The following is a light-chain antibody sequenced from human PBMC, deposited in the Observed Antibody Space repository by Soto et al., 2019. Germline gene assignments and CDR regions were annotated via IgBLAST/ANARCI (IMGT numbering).Light chain of an antibody. Sequence: IVLTQSPDSLAVSLGERATINCKSSQSVLYSSNNKNYFAWYQQKPGQPPKLLIYWASTRESGVPDRFSGSGSGTDFPLTISSLQAEDGAVYYCQQYYSIPLTFGGGTKVESK. V-gene: IGKV4-1*01. CDR2: WAS. CDR3: QQYYSIPLT. J-gene: IGKJ4*01. CDR1: QSVLYSSNNKNY.